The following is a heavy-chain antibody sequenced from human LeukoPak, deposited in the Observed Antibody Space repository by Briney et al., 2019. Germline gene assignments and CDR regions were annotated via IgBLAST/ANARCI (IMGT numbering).Heavy chain of an antibody. CDR3: ARTVVIIHWYYFDY. J-gene: IGHJ4*02. D-gene: IGHD3-3*01. V-gene: IGHV4-31*03. CDR1: GGSISSGGYY. Sequence: SQTLSLTCTVSGGSISSGGYYWSWIRQHPGKGLEWIGYIYYSGSTYYNPSLKSRVTISVDTSKNQFSLKLSSVTAADTAEYYCARTVVIIHWYYFDYWGQGTLVTVSS. CDR2: IYYSGST.